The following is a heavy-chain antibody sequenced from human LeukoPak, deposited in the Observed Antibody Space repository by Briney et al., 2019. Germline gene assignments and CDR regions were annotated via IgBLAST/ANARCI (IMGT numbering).Heavy chain of an antibody. J-gene: IGHJ4*02. V-gene: IGHV4-30-4*01. CDR3: ARVDYDILTGYYGNDY. Sequence: SETLSLTCTVSGGSISSDDYYWSWMRQPPGKGLEWIGYIYYSGSTYNNPSLKSRVTISVDTSKNQFSLKLSSVTATDTAVYYCARVDYDILTGYYGNDYWGQGTLVTVSS. CDR2: IYYSGST. D-gene: IGHD3-9*01. CDR1: GGSISSDDYY.